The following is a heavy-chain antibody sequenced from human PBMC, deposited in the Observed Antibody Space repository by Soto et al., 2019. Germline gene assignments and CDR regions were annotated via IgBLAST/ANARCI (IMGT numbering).Heavy chain of an antibody. CDR2: IIPIFGTA. Sequence: GASVKVSCKASGGTFSSYAISWVRQAPGQGLEWMGGIIPIFGTANYAQKFQGRVTITADESTSTAHMELSSLRSEDTAVYYCAREALAANLVYCSAGSCHSHWLDPWGQGTLVTVYS. CDR1: GGTFSSYA. D-gene: IGHD2-15*01. J-gene: IGHJ5*02. V-gene: IGHV1-69*13. CDR3: AREALAANLVYCSAGSCHSHWLDP.